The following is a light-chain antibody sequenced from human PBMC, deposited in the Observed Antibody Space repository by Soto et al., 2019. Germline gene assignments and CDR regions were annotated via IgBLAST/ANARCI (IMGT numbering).Light chain of an antibody. J-gene: IGKJ4*01. CDR2: DIS. CDR1: QSVSIY. Sequence: EIVLTQSPATLSLSPGERATLSCRASQSVSIYLAWYQQRPGQTPRLLIYDISTRAAGIPARFSGSVFRTDYTLTISNIEPEDSADYYCQQRFAWPNSFGGGTKVQI. CDR3: QQRFAWPNS. V-gene: IGKV3-11*01.